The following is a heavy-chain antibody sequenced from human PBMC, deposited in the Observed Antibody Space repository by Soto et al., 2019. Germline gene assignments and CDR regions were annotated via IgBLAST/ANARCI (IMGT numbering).Heavy chain of an antibody. V-gene: IGHV4-39*01. Sequence: QLQLQESGPGLVRPSETLSLICTVSGGSITRNDHYWGWIRQSPGKGLEWIGDIKSSGSTNYNLSPKGRGRMSVEASKDQVSLKMNSVTAADTAVYYCARLGSSGWYQGSYFDYWGQGTLVTVSS. J-gene: IGHJ4*02. CDR2: IKSSGST. CDR1: GGSITRNDHY. CDR3: ARLGSSGWYQGSYFDY. D-gene: IGHD6-19*01.